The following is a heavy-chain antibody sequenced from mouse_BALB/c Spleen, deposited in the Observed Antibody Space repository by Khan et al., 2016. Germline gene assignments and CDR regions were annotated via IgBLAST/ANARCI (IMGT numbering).Heavy chain of an antibody. CDR2: IDTYSGET. CDR1: GYTFTSYG. D-gene: IGHD1-1*02. V-gene: IGHV9-3-1*01. J-gene: IGHJ1*01. Sequence: QIQLVQSGPDLKKPGETVKISCKASGYTFTSYGMNWVKQAPGKGLKWMGWIDTYSGETKYADDFKGRFVFSLETSASTAYLQINNLKNEDTAICFCAREGGTTVVAPGFFDVWGAATAIPVSS. CDR3: AREGGTTVVAPGFFDV.